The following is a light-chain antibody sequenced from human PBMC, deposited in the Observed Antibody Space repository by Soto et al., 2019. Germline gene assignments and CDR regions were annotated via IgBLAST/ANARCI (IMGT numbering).Light chain of an antibody. CDR1: QSLVYSDGNTY. V-gene: IGKV2-30*01. J-gene: IGKJ5*01. CDR2: EVS. Sequence: VVMTQSPLSLPVTLGQPASISCRSSQSLVYSDGNTYLHWFQQRPGQSPRRLIYEVSNRDSGVPDRSSGSGSGADFTLKISRVEAEDVGLYYCMQGTQWPRTFGQGTGLEIK. CDR3: MQGTQWPRT.